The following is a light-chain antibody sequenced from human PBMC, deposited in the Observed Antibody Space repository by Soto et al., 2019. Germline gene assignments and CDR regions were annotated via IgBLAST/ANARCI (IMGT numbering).Light chain of an antibody. CDR3: AAWEDSTRAHYV. CDR1: SSNIGSNY. CDR2: GNN. J-gene: IGLJ1*01. V-gene: IGLV1-47*01. Sequence: QSVLTQPPSASGTPGHRVTISCSGSSSNIGSNYVYWYQQLPGTAPKLLIYGNNQRPSGVPDRFSGSKSGTSASLAISGLRSEDEADYYCAAWEDSTRAHYVFGPGTKVT.